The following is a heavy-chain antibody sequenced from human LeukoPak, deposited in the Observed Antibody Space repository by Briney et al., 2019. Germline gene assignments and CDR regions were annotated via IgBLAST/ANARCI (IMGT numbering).Heavy chain of an antibody. CDR2: IIPILGIA. V-gene: IGHV1-69*04. J-gene: IGHJ3*02. D-gene: IGHD3-22*01. Sequence: SVKVSCKASGGTFSSYAISWVRQAPGQGLEWMGRIIPILGIANYAQKFQGRVTITADKSTSTAYMELSSLRSEDTAVYYCATDSSGYYLCAFDIWGPGTMVTVSS. CDR1: GGTFSSYA. CDR3: ATDSSGYYLCAFDI.